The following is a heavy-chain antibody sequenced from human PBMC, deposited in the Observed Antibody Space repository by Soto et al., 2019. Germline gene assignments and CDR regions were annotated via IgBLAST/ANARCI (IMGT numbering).Heavy chain of an antibody. CDR1: GFIVSSSY. CDR2: IYSGGST. V-gene: IGHV3-53*01. CDR3: AKGRSYYYYYGVDV. Sequence: GGSLRLSCAASGFIVSSSYMSWVRQAPGKGLEWVSVIYSGGSTYYADSVKGRFTISRDNSKSTLYLQMNSLRAEDTALYYCAKGRSYYYYYGVDVWGQGTTVTVSS. J-gene: IGHJ6*02.